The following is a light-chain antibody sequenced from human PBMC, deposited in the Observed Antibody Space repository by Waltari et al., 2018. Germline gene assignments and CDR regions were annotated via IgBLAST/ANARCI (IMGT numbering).Light chain of an antibody. CDR3: AAWDDSLNGPV. Sequence: QSVLPQPPSASGTPGQRVTISCSGSSSNIGSNTVNWYQQLPGTAPNLLICSNNQRPSGVPDRFSGSKSGTSASLAISGLQSEDEADYYCAAWDDSLNGPVFGGGTKLTVL. CDR2: SNN. V-gene: IGLV1-44*01. J-gene: IGLJ2*01. CDR1: SSNIGSNT.